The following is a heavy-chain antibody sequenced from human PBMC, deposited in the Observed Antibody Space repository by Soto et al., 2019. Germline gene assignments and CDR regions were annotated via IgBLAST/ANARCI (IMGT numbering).Heavy chain of an antibody. CDR2: MNPNSGNT. D-gene: IGHD3-3*01. CDR1: GYTFTSYD. Sequence: ASVKVSCKASGYTFTSYDINWVRQATGQGLEWMGWMNPNSGNTGYAQKFQGRVTMTRNTSISTAYMELSSLRSEDTAVYYCARVLWGYDFWSGYYPDYYYYYVDVWGKGTTVTVSS. CDR3: ARVLWGYDFWSGYYPDYYYYYVDV. J-gene: IGHJ6*03. V-gene: IGHV1-8*01.